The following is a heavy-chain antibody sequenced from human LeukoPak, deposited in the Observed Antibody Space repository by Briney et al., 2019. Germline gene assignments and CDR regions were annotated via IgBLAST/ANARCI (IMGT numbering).Heavy chain of an antibody. CDR2: ISGSGGST. CDR1: GFTFSSYA. V-gene: IGHV3-23*01. J-gene: IGHJ4*02. CDR3: ASNAGWYSSGAADY. Sequence: PGGSLRLSCAASGFTFSSYAMSRVRQAPGKGLEWVSAISGSGGSTYYADSVKGRFTISRDNSKNTLYLQMNSLRAEDTAVYYCASNAGWYSSGAADYWGQGTLVTVSS. D-gene: IGHD6-19*01.